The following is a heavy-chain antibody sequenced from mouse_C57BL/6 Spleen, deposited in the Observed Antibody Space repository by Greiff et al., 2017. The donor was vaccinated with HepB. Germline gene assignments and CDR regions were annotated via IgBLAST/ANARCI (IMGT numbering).Heavy chain of an antibody. CDR1: GFTFSDYG. V-gene: IGHV5-17*01. D-gene: IGHD1-1*01. CDR2: ISSGSSTI. J-gene: IGHJ2*01. Sequence: EVQLVESGGGLVKPGGSLKLSCAASGFTFSDYGMHWVRQAPEKGLEWVAYISSGSSTIYYADTVKGRFTISRDNAKNTLFLQMTSLRSEDTAMYYCARNPHYGSSQYYFDYWGQGTTLTVSS. CDR3: ARNPHYGSSQYYFDY.